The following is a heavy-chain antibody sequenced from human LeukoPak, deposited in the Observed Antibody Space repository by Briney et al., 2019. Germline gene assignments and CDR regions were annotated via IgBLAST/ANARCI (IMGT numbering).Heavy chain of an antibody. CDR3: ARVRIAARQNYFDY. V-gene: IGHV1-8*01. CDR2: MNPNSGNT. CDR1: GYTFTSYD. D-gene: IGHD6-6*01. J-gene: IGHJ4*02. Sequence: GASVTVSCKASGYTFTSYDINWVRQAPGQGLEWMGWMNPNSGNTGYAQKFQGRVTMTRNTSISTAYMELSSLRSEDTAVYYCARVRIAARQNYFDYWGQGTLVTVSS.